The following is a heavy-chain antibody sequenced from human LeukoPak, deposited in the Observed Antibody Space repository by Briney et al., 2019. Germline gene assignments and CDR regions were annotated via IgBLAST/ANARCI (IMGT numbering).Heavy chain of an antibody. J-gene: IGHJ4*02. V-gene: IGHV3-33*08. CDR2: IWYDGSNK. Sequence: GRSLRLSCAASGFTFSSYAMHWVRQAPGKGLEWVAVIWYDGSNKYYADSVKGRFTISRDNSKNTLYLQMNSLRAEDTAVYYCARDSSGSGDFDYWGQGTLVTVSS. CDR3: ARDSSGSGDFDY. CDR1: GFTFSSYA. D-gene: IGHD2-15*01.